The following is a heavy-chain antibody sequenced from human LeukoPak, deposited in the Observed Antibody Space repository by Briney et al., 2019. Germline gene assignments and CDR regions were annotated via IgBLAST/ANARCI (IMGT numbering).Heavy chain of an antibody. J-gene: IGHJ4*02. CDR2: MRYDGSNK. CDR3: AKDEPAYGSGSYYSRY. CDR1: GFTFSSYG. V-gene: IGHV3-30*02. Sequence: PGGSLRLSCAASGFTFSSYGMHWVRQAPGKGLEWVAFMRYDGSNKYYADSVKGRFTISRDNSKNTLYLQMNSLRAEDTAVYYCAKDEPAYGSGSYYSRYWGQRTLVTVSS. D-gene: IGHD3-10*01.